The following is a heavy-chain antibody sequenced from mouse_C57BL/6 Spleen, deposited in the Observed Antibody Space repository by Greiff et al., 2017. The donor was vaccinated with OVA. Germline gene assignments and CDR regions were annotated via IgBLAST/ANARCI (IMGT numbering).Heavy chain of an antibody. CDR3: VGHDYQCYAMDY. CDR1: GFSFNTYA. D-gene: IGHD2-4*01. V-gene: IGHV10-1*01. J-gene: IGHJ4*01. CDR2: IRCKSDNYAT. Sequence: EVLLVESGGGLVQPKGSLKLSCVASGFSFNTYAMNWVRQAPGKGLEWVARIRCKSDNYATYYADSVKGRFTISRDDSESMHYLQKNIWKADDTAMYYSVGHDYQCYAMDYWGQGTSVTVSS.